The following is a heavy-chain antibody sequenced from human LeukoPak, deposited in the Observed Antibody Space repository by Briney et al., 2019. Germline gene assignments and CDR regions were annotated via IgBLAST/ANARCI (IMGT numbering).Heavy chain of an antibody. CDR2: INADSSTI. D-gene: IGHD3-22*01. Sequence: TGGSLRLSCAASGFTFSTYNMNWVRQAPGKGLEWISYINADSSTIQYADSVRGRFTTSRDNAKNSLYLQMNSLRAEDTAVYYCARDNSRGQSLGVIYWGQGSLVTVSS. CDR1: GFTFSTYN. CDR3: ARDNSRGQSLGVIY. V-gene: IGHV3-48*01. J-gene: IGHJ4*02.